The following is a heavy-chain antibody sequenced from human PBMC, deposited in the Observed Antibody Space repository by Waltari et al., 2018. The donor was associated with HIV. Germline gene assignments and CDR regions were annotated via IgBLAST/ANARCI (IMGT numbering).Heavy chain of an antibody. CDR2: ARDTADSYFT. CDR3: YRFGGDL. CDR1: GFAFSDHH. J-gene: IGHJ5*02. Sequence: EVQLVESGGGLVQPGGSLRLSCAASGFAFSDHHMDWVRQAPGKGLEGVGRARDTADSYFTQYAASVKGRFTISRDDSKNSLFLEMSNMRSEDTAVYYCYRFGGDLWGQGTLVTVSS. D-gene: IGHD3-16*01. V-gene: IGHV3-72*01.